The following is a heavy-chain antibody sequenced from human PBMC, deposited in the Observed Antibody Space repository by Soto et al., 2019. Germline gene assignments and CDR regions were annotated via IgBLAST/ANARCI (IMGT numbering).Heavy chain of an antibody. J-gene: IGHJ5*02. CDR2: MNPNSGNT. D-gene: IGHD3-22*01. V-gene: IGHV1-8*01. CDR1: GYTFTSYD. CDR3: SREDSSGGLDP. Sequence: QVQLVQSGADVKKPGASVKVSCKASGYTFTSYDINWVRQATGQGLEWMGWMNPNSGNTGYAQKFQGRFTMTRNTSISTAYLELSSLRSEDTAVYFCSREDSSGGLDPWGQGTLVTVSS.